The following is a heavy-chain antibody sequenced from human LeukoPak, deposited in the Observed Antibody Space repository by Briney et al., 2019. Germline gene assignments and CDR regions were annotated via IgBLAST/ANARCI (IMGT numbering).Heavy chain of an antibody. CDR2: IHASGTT. Sequence: PSETLSLTCNVSGGSISSYFWTWIRQPAGKGLEWIGRIHASGTTNYNSSLKSRVSMSVDTSKNQFSLKPTSVTAADTAVYFCARDGADVYGRAFDYWGQGTLVSVSS. J-gene: IGHJ4*02. D-gene: IGHD3-10*01. V-gene: IGHV4-4*07. CDR1: GGSISSYF. CDR3: ARDGADVYGRAFDY.